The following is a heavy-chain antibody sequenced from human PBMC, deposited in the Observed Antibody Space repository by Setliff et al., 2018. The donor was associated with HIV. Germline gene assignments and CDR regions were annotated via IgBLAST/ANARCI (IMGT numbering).Heavy chain of an antibody. CDR1: GGSFGVYR. Sequence: LTCTISGGSFGVYRWSWIRQSAGRGLEWIGRIDSSGTTDYKPSLKGRVAISVDTSRNQFSPRVTSVTAADTAVYFCARDRHSSGLGSYGPWGPGILVTVSS. V-gene: IGHV4-4*07. CDR2: IDSSGTT. J-gene: IGHJ5*02. CDR3: ARDRHSSGLGSYGP. D-gene: IGHD3-10*01.